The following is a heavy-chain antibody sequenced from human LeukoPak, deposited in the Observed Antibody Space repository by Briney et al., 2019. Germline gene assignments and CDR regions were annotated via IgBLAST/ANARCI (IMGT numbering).Heavy chain of an antibody. Sequence: ASVKGSCKASVYTFTSDYMHWVRQAPGQGLEWMGIINPSGGSTSYAQKFQGRVTMTRDTSTSTVYMELSSLRSEDTAVYYCARLTGELLRSLHAFDIWGQGTMVTVSS. CDR1: VYTFTSDY. CDR2: INPSGGST. CDR3: ARLTGELLRSLHAFDI. J-gene: IGHJ3*02. V-gene: IGHV1-46*01. D-gene: IGHD1-26*01.